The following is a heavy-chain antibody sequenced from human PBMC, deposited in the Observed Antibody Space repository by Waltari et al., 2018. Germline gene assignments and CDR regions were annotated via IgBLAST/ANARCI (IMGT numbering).Heavy chain of an antibody. J-gene: IGHJ1*01. CDR3: ARTGRGNHYDSSDFQY. CDR2: IYSGGST. Sequence: EVQLLESGGALVQPGGSLRLSCAASGFSFTSYAMVWVRQAPGKGLEWVSIIYSGGSTYYADSVKGRFTVSRDNSKNTRYLEMHSLRTEDTAVYYCARTGRGNHYDSSDFQYWGQGTLVTVSS. D-gene: IGHD3-22*01. CDR1: GFSFTSYA. V-gene: IGHV3-23*03.